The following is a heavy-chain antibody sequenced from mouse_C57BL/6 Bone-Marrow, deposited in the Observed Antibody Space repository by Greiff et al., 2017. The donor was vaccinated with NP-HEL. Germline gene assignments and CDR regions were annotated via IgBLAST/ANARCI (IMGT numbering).Heavy chain of an antibody. V-gene: IGHV5-12*01. J-gene: IGHJ4*01. CDR1: GFTFSDYY. D-gene: IGHD2-10*02. CDR3: ARRRYGSYAMDY. Sequence: EVQGVESGGGLVQPGGSLKLSCAASGFTFSDYYMYWVRQTPEKRLEWVAYISNGGGSTYYPATVKGRFTISRDNAKNTLYLQMSRLKSEDTAMYYCARRRYGSYAMDYWGQGTSVTVSS. CDR2: ISNGGGST.